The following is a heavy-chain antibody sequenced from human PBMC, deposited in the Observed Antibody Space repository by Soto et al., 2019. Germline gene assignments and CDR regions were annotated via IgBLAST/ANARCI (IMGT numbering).Heavy chain of an antibody. CDR3: ARLSRECWSGPDY. CDR2: IYPGDSDM. D-gene: IGHD3-3*01. Sequence: GESLKISCEGVGYSFPNHWIAWVRQRPDKGLEWMGTIYPGDSDMRYSPSFRGQVTISVDKSINTAYLQWDSLKASDTAKYYCARLSRECWSGPDYWGQGTLVTVSS. V-gene: IGHV5-51*01. CDR1: GYSFPNHW. J-gene: IGHJ4*02.